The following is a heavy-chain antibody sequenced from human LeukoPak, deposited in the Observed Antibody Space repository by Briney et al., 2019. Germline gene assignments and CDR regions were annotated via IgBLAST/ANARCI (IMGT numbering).Heavy chain of an antibody. J-gene: IGHJ4*02. D-gene: IGHD6-19*01. Sequence: PGGSLRLSCAASGFTFSSYWMHRVRQAPGKGLVWVSRINSDGSSTSYADSVKGRFTISRDNAKNTLYLQMNSLRAEDTAVYYCARVIAVAGNYYFDYWGQGTLVTVSS. CDR2: INSDGSST. CDR3: ARVIAVAGNYYFDY. V-gene: IGHV3-74*01. CDR1: GFTFSSYW.